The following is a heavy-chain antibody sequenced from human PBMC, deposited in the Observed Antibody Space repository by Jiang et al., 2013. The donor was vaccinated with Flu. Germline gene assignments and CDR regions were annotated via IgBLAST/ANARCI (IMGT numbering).Heavy chain of an antibody. Sequence: FSSYAISWVRQAPGQGLEWMGGIIPIFGTANYAQKFQGRVTITADESTSTAYMELSSLRSEDTAVYYCARGIGSGSYYSGHYYYYYGMDVWGQGTTVTVSS. D-gene: IGHD3-10*01. CDR1: FSSYA. J-gene: IGHJ6*02. V-gene: IGHV1-69*01. CDR3: ARGIGSGSYYSGHYYYYYGMDV. CDR2: IIPIFGTA.